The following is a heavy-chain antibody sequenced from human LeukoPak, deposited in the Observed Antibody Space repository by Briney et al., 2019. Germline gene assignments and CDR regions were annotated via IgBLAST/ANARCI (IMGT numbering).Heavy chain of an antibody. CDR1: GFMFSSNW. J-gene: IGHJ4*02. V-gene: IGHV3-7*03. Sequence: GGSLRLSCAASGFMFSSNWMSWVRLAPGKGLEWVANIKEDGTETYYVDSVKGRFTISRDNAKNTLYLQMNSLRAEDTAVYYCAKDLGSYGYCWGQGTLVTVSS. CDR3: AKDLGSYGYC. D-gene: IGHD5-18*01. CDR2: IKEDGTET.